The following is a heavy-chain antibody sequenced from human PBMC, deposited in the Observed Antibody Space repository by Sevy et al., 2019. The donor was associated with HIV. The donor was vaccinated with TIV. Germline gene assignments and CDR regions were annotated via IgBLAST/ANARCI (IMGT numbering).Heavy chain of an antibody. CDR3: ASYCSSTSCRGGYYYYYGMDV. CDR1: GFTFSSYS. J-gene: IGHJ6*02. Sequence: GGSLRLSCAASGFTFSSYSMNWVRQAPGKGLEWVSSISSSSSYIYYADSVKGRLTTSRDNAKNSLYLQMNSLRAENTAVYYCASYCSSTSCRGGYYYYYGMDVWGQGTTVTVSS. V-gene: IGHV3-21*01. D-gene: IGHD2-2*01. CDR2: ISSSSSYI.